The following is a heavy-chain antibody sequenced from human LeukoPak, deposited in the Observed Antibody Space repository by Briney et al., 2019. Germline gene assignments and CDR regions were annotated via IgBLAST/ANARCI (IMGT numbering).Heavy chain of an antibody. Sequence: GGSLRLSCAASGFTFNNYNMNWVRQTPGKGLEWVSSITRDSIYTFYADSVRGRFTISRDNAKSSLSLQMNSLRAEDTAVYYCARDPYNGYYGDDYYYYMDVWGKGTTVTISS. CDR1: GFTFNNYN. D-gene: IGHD3-3*01. CDR2: ITRDSIYT. V-gene: IGHV3-21*01. CDR3: ARDPYNGYYGDDYYYYMDV. J-gene: IGHJ6*03.